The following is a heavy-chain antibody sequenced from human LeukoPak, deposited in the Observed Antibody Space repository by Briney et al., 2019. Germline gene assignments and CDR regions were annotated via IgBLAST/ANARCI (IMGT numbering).Heavy chain of an antibody. V-gene: IGHV4-59*12. CDR1: GGSISNYY. CDR3: AKSNGYGLIDI. J-gene: IGHJ3*02. Sequence: SETLSLTCTVSGGSISNYYWNWIRQPPGKGLEWIGYIYYSGTTNYNPSLKSRVTISLDTSRNQFSLKLNSVTAADTAVYYCAKSNGYGLIDIWGQGTMVTVSS. D-gene: IGHD3-10*01. CDR2: IYYSGTT.